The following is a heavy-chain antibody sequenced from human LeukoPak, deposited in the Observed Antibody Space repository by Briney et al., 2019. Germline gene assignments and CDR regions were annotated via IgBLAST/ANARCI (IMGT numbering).Heavy chain of an antibody. CDR2: ISLNGETT. CDR3: AQGFSSGWYPY. J-gene: IGHJ4*02. D-gene: IGHD6-19*01. CDR1: GSSVSSFG. V-gene: IGHV3-23*01. Sequence: GGSLRLSCAVSGSSVSSFGMSWVRQAPGKGLEWISAISLNGETTWYADSVKGRFTISRDNSKNTLYLQLTSLRAEDTAVYYCAQGFSSGWYPYWGQGSLVSVSS.